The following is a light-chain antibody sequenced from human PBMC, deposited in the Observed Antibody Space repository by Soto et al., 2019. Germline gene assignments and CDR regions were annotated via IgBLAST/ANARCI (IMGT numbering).Light chain of an antibody. V-gene: IGKV1-39*01. CDR1: QTISNY. CDR2: AAS. J-gene: IGKJ1*01. Sequence: DIQMTQSPSSLSASVGDRVTITCRASQTISNYLNWYQLKPGKAPKLLIYAASSLQSGVPSRFSGSGSGTDFTLTISSLQPEDFATYACQQSYSSTWTFGQGTKVEIK. CDR3: QQSYSSTWT.